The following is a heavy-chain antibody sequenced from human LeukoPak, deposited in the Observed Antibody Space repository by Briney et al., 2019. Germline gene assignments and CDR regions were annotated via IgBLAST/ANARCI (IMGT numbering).Heavy chain of an antibody. J-gene: IGHJ4*02. CDR2: IYSGGST. CDR1: GFIFRSHG. D-gene: IGHD6-13*01. Sequence: GGSLRLSCAGSGFIFRSHGMIWVRQAPGKGLEWVSVIYSGGSTYYADSVKGRFTISRDNSKNTLYLQMNSLRAEDTAVYYCARCRSSSWYPGVLDYWGQGTLVTVSS. CDR3: ARCRSSSWYPGVLDY. V-gene: IGHV3-66*01.